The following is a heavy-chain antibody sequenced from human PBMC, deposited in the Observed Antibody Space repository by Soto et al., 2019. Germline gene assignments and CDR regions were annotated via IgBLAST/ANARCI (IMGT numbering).Heavy chain of an antibody. V-gene: IGHV6-1*01. CDR3: VRLIGNSWLDF. CDR2: TYYRSKWYN. D-gene: IGHD1-26*01. J-gene: IGHJ5*01. Sequence: QVQLQQSEPGLVKPSQTLSLTYAISGDSVSSSSVTWNWIRQSPSRGLEWLGRTYYRSKWYNDYAESVKSRITINPDTSKNQFSLHLNSVTPEDTAVYYCVRLIGNSWLDFWGQGTLVTVSS. CDR1: GDSVSSSSVT.